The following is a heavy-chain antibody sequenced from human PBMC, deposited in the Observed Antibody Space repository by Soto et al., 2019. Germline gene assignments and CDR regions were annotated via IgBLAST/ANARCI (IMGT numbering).Heavy chain of an antibody. CDR2: IIPIFGTA. D-gene: IGHD4-4*01. J-gene: IGHJ6*02. Sequence: GASVKVSCKASGGTFSSYAISWVRQAPGQGLEWMGGIIPIFGTANYAQKFQGRVTITADESTSTAYMELSSLRSEDTAVYYCARDGDDSNYGGGYDYSYYGMDVWGQGTTVTVSS. V-gene: IGHV1-69*13. CDR3: ARDGDDSNYGGGYDYSYYGMDV. CDR1: GGTFSSYA.